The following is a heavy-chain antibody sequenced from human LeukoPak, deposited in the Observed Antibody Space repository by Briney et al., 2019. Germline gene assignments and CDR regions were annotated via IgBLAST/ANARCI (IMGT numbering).Heavy chain of an antibody. V-gene: IGHV4-39*07. J-gene: IGHJ6*02. D-gene: IGHD6-13*01. CDR3: ARVPDSSSWYHYYGMDV. CDR2: MYYSGNT. CDR1: GGSISSGSYY. Sequence: SETLSLTCTVSGGSISSGSYYWGWIRQPPGKGLEWIGSMYYSGNTYYNPSLKSRVTISGDTSKNQFSLKLSSVTAADTAVYYCARVPDSSSWYHYYGMDVWGQGTTATVSS.